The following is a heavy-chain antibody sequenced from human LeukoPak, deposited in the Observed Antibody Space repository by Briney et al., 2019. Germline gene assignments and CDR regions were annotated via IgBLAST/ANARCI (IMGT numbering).Heavy chain of an antibody. D-gene: IGHD6-13*01. Sequence: GGSLRLSCAASGFTFSSYWMHWVRQPPGKGLVWVSYISGTSSYTTYADSVKGRFTISRDNAKNSLYLQMNSLRGEDTAVYYCARLGSIAAAGTPDYWGQGTLVTVSS. CDR1: GFTFSSYW. CDR3: ARLGSIAAAGTPDY. J-gene: IGHJ4*02. V-gene: IGHV3-21*01. CDR2: ISGTSSYT.